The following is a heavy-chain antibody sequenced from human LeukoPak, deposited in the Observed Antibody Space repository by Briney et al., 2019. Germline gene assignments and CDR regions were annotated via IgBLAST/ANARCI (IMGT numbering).Heavy chain of an antibody. CDR3: ARGVQLWLTFDY. V-gene: IGHV3-11*04. CDR2: ISSSGSTI. CDR1: VFTFSDYY. Sequence: GGSLRLFCAASVFTFSDYYMSWIRQAPGKGLEGVSYISSSGSTIYYADSVKGRFTISRDNDKNSLYLQMNSLRDEDTAVYYCARGVQLWLTFDYWGQGTLVTVSS. J-gene: IGHJ4*02. D-gene: IGHD5-18*01.